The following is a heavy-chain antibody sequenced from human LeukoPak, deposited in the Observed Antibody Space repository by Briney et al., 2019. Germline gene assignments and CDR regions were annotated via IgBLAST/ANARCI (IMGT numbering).Heavy chain of an antibody. CDR2: ISGSGGSA. CDR3: TRTSSGWYSGD. V-gene: IGHV3-23*01. D-gene: IGHD6-19*01. J-gene: IGHJ4*02. CDR1: VFTFNNNS. Sequence: GGSMRLSCAASVFTFNNNSINWVRQAPWKGLEWVSTISGSGGSAYYTDSVKGRFTISRDTSKNTLHLQMNSLRAEDTAIYYCTRTSSGWYSGDWGQGTLVTVSS.